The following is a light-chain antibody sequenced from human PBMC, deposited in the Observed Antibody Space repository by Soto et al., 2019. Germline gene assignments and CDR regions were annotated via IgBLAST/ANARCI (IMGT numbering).Light chain of an antibody. V-gene: IGLV1-44*01. J-gene: IGLJ2*01. CDR2: SND. CDR1: SSNIGSNT. Sequence: QSVLTQPPSASGTPGHRVTISCSGSSSNIGSNTVNWYQQLPGTAPKILISSNDQRPSGVPDRFSGSKSGTSASLAISGLQSEEEADYYCAAWDDSLNGVAFGGGTKLTVL. CDR3: AAWDDSLNGVA.